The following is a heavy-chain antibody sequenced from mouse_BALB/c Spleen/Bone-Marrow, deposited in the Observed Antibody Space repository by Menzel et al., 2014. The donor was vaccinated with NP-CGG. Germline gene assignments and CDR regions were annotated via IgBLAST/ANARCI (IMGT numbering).Heavy chain of an antibody. J-gene: IGHJ4*01. Sequence: EVQLQQSGADLVKPGASVKLSCTASGFNIKDTYIHWVKQRPEQGLEWIGRVDPANGNTKYAPKFQGKATITADTSSNTAYLRLSSLTSEDTAFYYCARRFGNPPRDSAMVNWGRGTSVTVSS. V-gene: IGHV14-3*02. CDR3: ARRFGNPPRDSAMVN. CDR1: GFNIKDTY. D-gene: IGHD2-1*01. CDR2: VDPANGNT.